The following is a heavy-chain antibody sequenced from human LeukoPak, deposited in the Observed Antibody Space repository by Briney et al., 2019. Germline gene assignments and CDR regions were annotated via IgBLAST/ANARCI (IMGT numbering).Heavy chain of an antibody. Sequence: SVKVSCKASGYTFTSYGISWVRQAPGQGLEWMGGIIPIFGTANYAQKFQGRVTITADESTSTAYMELSSLRSEDTAVYYCARGRYSSSSGYYYYMDVWGKGTTVTVSS. D-gene: IGHD6-6*01. CDR3: ARGRYSSSSGYYYYMDV. CDR2: IIPIFGTA. CDR1: GYTFTSYG. V-gene: IGHV1-69*13. J-gene: IGHJ6*03.